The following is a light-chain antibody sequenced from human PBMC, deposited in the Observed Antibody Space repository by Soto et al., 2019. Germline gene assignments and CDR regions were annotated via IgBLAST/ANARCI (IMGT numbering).Light chain of an antibody. CDR3: SSYINTNTLV. Sequence: QSVLTQPPSVSGAPGQRVTISCTGSSSNIGAGYDVHWYQQLPGTAPKLLIYGNSNRPSGVPDRFSGSKSGTSASLAITGLQAEDEADYYCSSYINTNTLVFAGGTQLTVL. CDR1: SSNIGAGYD. V-gene: IGLV1-40*01. J-gene: IGLJ2*01. CDR2: GNS.